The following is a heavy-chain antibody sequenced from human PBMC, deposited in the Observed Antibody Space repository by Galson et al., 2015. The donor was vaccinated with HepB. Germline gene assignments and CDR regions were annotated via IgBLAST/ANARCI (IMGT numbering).Heavy chain of an antibody. D-gene: IGHD1-14*01. CDR2: INHSGST. J-gene: IGHJ4*02. CDR1: GGSFSGYY. CDR3: ARGHTTFGY. Sequence: ETLSLTCAVYGGSFSGYYWSWIRQPPGKGLEWIGEINHSGSTNYNPSLKSRVTISVDTSKNQFSLKLSSVTAADTAVYYCARGHTTFGYWGQGTLVTVSS. V-gene: IGHV4-34*01.